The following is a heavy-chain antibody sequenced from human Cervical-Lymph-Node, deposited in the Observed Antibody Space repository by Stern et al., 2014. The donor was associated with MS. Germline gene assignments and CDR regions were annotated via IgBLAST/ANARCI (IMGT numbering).Heavy chain of an antibody. D-gene: IGHD6-25*01. Sequence: QLVESGAEGKKPGASVKVSCKASGYTFTSYYMHWVPQAPGPGLEGMGIINPSGGSTSYAQKFQGRVTMTRDTSTSTVYMELSSLRSEDTAVYYCARVSAHYGMDVWGQGTTVTVSS. V-gene: IGHV1-46*01. CDR1: GYTFTSYY. CDR3: ARVSAHYGMDV. J-gene: IGHJ6*02. CDR2: INPSGGST.